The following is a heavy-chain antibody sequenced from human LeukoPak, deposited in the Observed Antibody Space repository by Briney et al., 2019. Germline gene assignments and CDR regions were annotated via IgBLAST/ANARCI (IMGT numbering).Heavy chain of an antibody. D-gene: IGHD6-25*01. V-gene: IGHV3-48*03. CDR1: GFTFSTYE. Sequence: GGSLRLSCAASGFTFSTYEMNWVRQAPGKGPEWISYISSSGSTRYYADSVMGRFTISRDNAENSLFLQMNSLKVDDTAVYYCTRDRYSSGPVGAFDIWGQGTMLTVSS. J-gene: IGHJ3*02. CDR2: ISSSGSTR. CDR3: TRDRYSSGPVGAFDI.